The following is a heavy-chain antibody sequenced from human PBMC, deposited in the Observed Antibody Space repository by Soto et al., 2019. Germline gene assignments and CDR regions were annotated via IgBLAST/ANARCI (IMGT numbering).Heavy chain of an antibody. Sequence: EVELLESGGGLVQPEGSLRLSCAASGFTCSTYAMGWVRQAPGKGLEWVSVVSSGGGTHYADSVKGRFTVSRDNSKNTLSLQMNSLRADVTAVYYCAKRRGAGGHFDYWGQGALVTVSS. CDR1: GFTCSTYA. CDR2: VSSGGGT. J-gene: IGHJ4*02. V-gene: IGHV3-23*01. D-gene: IGHD2-15*01. CDR3: AKRRGAGGHFDY.